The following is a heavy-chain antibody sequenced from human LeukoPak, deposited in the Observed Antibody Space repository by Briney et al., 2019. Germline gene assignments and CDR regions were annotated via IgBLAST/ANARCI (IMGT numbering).Heavy chain of an antibody. D-gene: IGHD3-22*01. CDR2: INPSAGST. CDR3: ATGSHVRVYDSNPYYGHY. CDR1: GYRFSSYY. Sequence: ASVKVSCKASGYRFSSYYLIWVRQAPRQGLEWMGIINPSAGSTYYAQKLQGRVTMTRDMSTSTVYMELSSLRSEDTALYYCATGSHVRVYDSNPYYGHYWGQGTLVTVSS. J-gene: IGHJ4*02. V-gene: IGHV1-46*04.